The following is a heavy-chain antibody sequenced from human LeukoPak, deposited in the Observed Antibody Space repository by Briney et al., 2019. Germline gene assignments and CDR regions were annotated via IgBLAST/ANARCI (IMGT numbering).Heavy chain of an antibody. J-gene: IGHJ6*03. CDR2: ISSSGSTT. V-gene: IGHV3-11*01. CDR3: AKSSTFYYYYSMDV. Sequence: GGSLRLSCAASGFTFSDYYMSWIRQAPGKGLEWVSYISSSGSTTYYADSVKGGFTISRDNSKNTLYLQMNSLRAEDTAVYYCAKSSTFYYYYSMDVWGKGTTVTVSS. CDR1: GFTFSDYY.